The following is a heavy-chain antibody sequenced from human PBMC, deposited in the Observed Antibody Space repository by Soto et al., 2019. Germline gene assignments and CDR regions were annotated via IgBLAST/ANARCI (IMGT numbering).Heavy chain of an antibody. J-gene: IGHJ6*02. Sequence: QVQLQESGPGLVKPSGTLALTCAVSGGSISSSNWWRWVRQPPGKGLEWIGEIYHSGSTNYNPPLRSRVTISVDKSKNQFSLKLSSVTAADTAVYYCARDRGDPLDIVLVPAAHYYYYGLDVWGQGTTVTVSS. CDR2: IYHSGST. V-gene: IGHV4-4*02. D-gene: IGHD2-2*01. CDR1: GGSISSSNW. CDR3: ARDRGDPLDIVLVPAAHYYYYGLDV.